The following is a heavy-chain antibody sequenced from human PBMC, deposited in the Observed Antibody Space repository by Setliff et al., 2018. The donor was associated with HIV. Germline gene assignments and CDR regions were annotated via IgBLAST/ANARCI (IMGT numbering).Heavy chain of an antibody. CDR3: ARDGKAAHEFDY. D-gene: IGHD1-1*01. V-gene: IGHV3-21*01. CDR1: GFIFSTYS. CDR2: ISSSSSYI. Sequence: LRLSCAASGFIFSTYSMNWVRQVPGKGLEWVSAISSSSSYIYYADSLRGRFTIPRDNAKNSLYLQMHSLSAADTAVYYCARDGKAAHEFDYWGQGTLVTVSS. J-gene: IGHJ4*02.